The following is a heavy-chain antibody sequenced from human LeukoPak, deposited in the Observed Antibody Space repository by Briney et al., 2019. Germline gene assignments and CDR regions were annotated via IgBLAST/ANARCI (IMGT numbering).Heavy chain of an antibody. J-gene: IGHJ3*02. Sequence: SETLSLTCTVSGGSISSYYWSWIRQPPGKGLEWIGYIYYSGSTNYNPSLKSRVTISVDTSKNQFSLKLSSVTAADTAVYYCAREGNDFWSGYHDAFDIWGQGTMVTVSS. CDR3: AREGNDFWSGYHDAFDI. CDR2: IYYSGST. D-gene: IGHD3-3*01. CDR1: GGSISSYY. V-gene: IGHV4-59*01.